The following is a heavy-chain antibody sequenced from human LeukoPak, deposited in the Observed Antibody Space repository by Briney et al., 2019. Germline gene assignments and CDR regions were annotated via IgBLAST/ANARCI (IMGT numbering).Heavy chain of an antibody. CDR1: GFTFSSYA. V-gene: IGHV3-30-3*01. CDR2: ISYDGSNK. Sequence: PGRSLRLSCAASGFTFSSYAMHWVRQAPGKGLEWVAVISYDGSNKYYADSVKGRFTISRDNSKNTLYLQMNSLRAEDTAVYYCARQCGSSGSRDINIDYWGQGTLVTVSS. J-gene: IGHJ4*02. CDR3: ARQCGSSGSRDINIDY. D-gene: IGHD6-19*01.